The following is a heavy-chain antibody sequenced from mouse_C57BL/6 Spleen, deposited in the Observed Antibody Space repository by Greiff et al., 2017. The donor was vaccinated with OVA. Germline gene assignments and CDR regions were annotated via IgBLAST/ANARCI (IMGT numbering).Heavy chain of an antibody. CDR3: AREGTTVVAPYFDY. V-gene: IGHV1-80*01. D-gene: IGHD1-1*01. CDR2: IYPGDGDT. J-gene: IGHJ2*01. Sequence: QVQLKESGAELVKPGASVKISCKASGYAFSSYWMNWVKQRPGKGLEWIGQIYPGDGDTNYNGKFKGKATLTADKSSSTAYMQLSSLTSEDSAVYFCAREGTTVVAPYFDYWGQGTTLTVSS. CDR1: GYAFSSYW.